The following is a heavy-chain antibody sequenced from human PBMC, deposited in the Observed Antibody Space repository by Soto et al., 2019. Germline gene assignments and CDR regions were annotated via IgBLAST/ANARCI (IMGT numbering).Heavy chain of an antibody. Sequence: PGESLKISCMGSGYKVSTLHNFTSYWIAWVRQMPGEGLEWMGIIYPGDSDTRYSPSFQGQVTISADKSINSVYLQWSSLKASDTAKYYCARLGFNYDFLSGYYNVHHYYAFXVWGQGTTVXVSS. V-gene: IGHV5-51*01. CDR1: GYKVSTLHNFTSYW. CDR2: IYPGDSDT. CDR3: ARLGFNYDFLSGYYNVHHYYAFXV. D-gene: IGHD3-3*01. J-gene: IGHJ3*01.